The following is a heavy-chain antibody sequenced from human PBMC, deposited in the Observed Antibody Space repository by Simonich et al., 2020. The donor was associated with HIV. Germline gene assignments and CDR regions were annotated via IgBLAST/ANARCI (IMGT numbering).Heavy chain of an antibody. CDR2: INHSGRT. D-gene: IGHD2-2*01. Sequence: QVQLQQWGAGLLKPSETLSLTCAVYGGTFSVYYWSWIRQPPGKGLEWIGEINHSGRTTYNPSLKSRVTISVDTSKNQFSLKLSSVTAADTAVYYCARGFYQRLYYFDYWGQGTLVTVSS. V-gene: IGHV4-34*01. J-gene: IGHJ4*02. CDR3: ARGFYQRLYYFDY. CDR1: GGTFSVYY.